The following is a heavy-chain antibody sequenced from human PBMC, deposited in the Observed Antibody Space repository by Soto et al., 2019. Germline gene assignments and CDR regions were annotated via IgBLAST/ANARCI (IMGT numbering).Heavy chain of an antibody. CDR2: IYFTGNT. V-gene: IGHV4-39*01. CDR3: AGQTFTIAAASYGRSNWFDP. J-gene: IGHJ5*02. Sequence: SETLSLTCSASGGSITSSSHFWGWVRQPPGRGLEWIGTIYFTGNTYYTPSLKSRLTMSIDTSKNEFSLRLNSVTAADTAVYYCAGQTFTIAAASYGRSNWFDPWGPGTLVTVSS. D-gene: IGHD6-25*01. CDR1: GGSITSSSHF.